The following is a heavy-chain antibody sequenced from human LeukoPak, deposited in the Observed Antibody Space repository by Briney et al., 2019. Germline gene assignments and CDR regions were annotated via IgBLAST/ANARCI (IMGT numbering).Heavy chain of an antibody. D-gene: IGHD4-23*01. J-gene: IGHJ3*02. CDR3: ATLTGGDDAFDI. Sequence: SETLSLTCAVYGGSFSGYYWSWIRQSPDKGLEWIGEINHSGRTNYNPSLKSRVTISIDTSKNQFSLKLSSVTAADTAVYYCATLTGGDDAFDIWGQGTMVTVSS. CDR2: INHSGRT. V-gene: IGHV4-34*01. CDR1: GGSFSGYY.